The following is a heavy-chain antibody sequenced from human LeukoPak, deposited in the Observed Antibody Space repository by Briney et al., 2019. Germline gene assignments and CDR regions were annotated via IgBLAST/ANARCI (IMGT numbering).Heavy chain of an antibody. Sequence: GGSLRLSCAASGFTFSSYSMNWVRQAPGKGLEWVSSISSSSYIYYADSVKGRFTISRDNAKNSLYLQMNSLRAEDTAVYYCAREQIAAAGTRGFDYWGQGTLVTVSS. V-gene: IGHV3-21*01. CDR3: AREQIAAAGTRGFDY. CDR2: ISSSSYI. J-gene: IGHJ4*02. CDR1: GFTFSSYS. D-gene: IGHD6-13*01.